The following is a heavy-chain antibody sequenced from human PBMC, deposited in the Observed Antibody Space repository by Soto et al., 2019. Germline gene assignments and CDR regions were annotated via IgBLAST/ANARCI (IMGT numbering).Heavy chain of an antibody. D-gene: IGHD5-18*01. CDR1: GGSISSYY. Sequence: SETLSLTCTVSGGSISSYYWSWIRQPPGKGLEWIGYIYYSGSTNYNPSLKSRVTISVDTSKNQFSLKLSSVTAADTAVYYCARASGGYSYGNHYYYYYYGMDVWGQGTTVTVSS. J-gene: IGHJ6*02. CDR3: ARASGGYSYGNHYYYYYYGMDV. V-gene: IGHV4-59*01. CDR2: IYYSGST.